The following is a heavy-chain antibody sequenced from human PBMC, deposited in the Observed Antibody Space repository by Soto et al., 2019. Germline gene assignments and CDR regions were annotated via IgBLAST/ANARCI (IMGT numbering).Heavy chain of an antibody. CDR1: GFTVSSNY. CDR2: IYSGGST. Sequence: PGGSLRLSCAASGFTVSSNYMSWVRQAPGKGLEWVSVIYSGGSTYYADSVKGRFTISRDNSKNTLYLQMNSLRAEDTAVYYCARSSQTDYGWVFGYYMDVWGKGTTVTVSS. D-gene: IGHD4-17*01. V-gene: IGHV3-66*01. J-gene: IGHJ6*03. CDR3: ARSSQTDYGWVFGYYMDV.